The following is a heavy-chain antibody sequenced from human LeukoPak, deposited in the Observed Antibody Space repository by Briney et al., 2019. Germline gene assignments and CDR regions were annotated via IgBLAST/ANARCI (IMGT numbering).Heavy chain of an antibody. V-gene: IGHV4-38-2*02. D-gene: IGHD3-10*01. CDR3: ARHAGILWFGELLPGRYNWFDP. J-gene: IGHJ5*02. CDR2: IYHSGST. CDR1: GYSISSGYY. Sequence: SETLSLTCTVSGYSISSGYYWGWIRQPPGKGLEWIGSIYHSGSTYYNPSLKSRVTISVDTSKNQFSLKLSSVTAADTAVYYCARHAGILWFGELLPGRYNWFDPWGQGTLVTVSS.